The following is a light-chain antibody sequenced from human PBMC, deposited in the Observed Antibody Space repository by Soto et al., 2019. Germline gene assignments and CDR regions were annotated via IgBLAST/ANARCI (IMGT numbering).Light chain of an antibody. J-gene: IGLJ2*01. CDR1: SSNIGTGYD. CDR2: GNN. CDR3: QSYDSSLSVV. V-gene: IGLV1-40*01. Sequence: QSVLTQPPSVSGAPGQRVTISCTGSSSNIGTGYDVHWYQQLPGTAPKLLIYGNNNRPPGVPDRFSGSKSGTSASLAITGLQAEDEADYYCQSYDSSLSVVFGGGTKVTVL.